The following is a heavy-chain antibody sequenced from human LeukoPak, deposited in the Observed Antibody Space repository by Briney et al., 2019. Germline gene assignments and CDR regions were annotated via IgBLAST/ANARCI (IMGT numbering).Heavy chain of an antibody. D-gene: IGHD3-9*01. J-gene: IGHJ4*02. V-gene: IGHV3-7*01. CDR2: IKQDGSEK. Sequence: GGSLRLSCAASGFTFSSYWMSWVRQAPGKGLEWVANIKQDGSEKYYVDSVKGRFTISRDNAKNSLYLQMNSLRAEDTAVYYCARIGRDILTGYYIEYWGQGTLVTVSS. CDR1: GFTFSSYW. CDR3: ARIGRDILTGYYIEY.